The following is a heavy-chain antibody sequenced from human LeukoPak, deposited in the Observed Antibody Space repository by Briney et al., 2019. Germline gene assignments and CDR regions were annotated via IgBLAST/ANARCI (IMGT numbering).Heavy chain of an antibody. CDR2: IGTSSTTI. D-gene: IGHD6-13*01. Sequence: PGGSLRLSCAASGFTFSSYTMNWVRQPPGKGLEWVSNIGTSSTTIYYADSVKGRFTISRDNAKNSLYLQMNSLRADDTAVYYCARDLAATVTVIDYWGQGILVTVS. CDR1: GFTFSSYT. J-gene: IGHJ4*02. V-gene: IGHV3-48*01. CDR3: ARDLAATVTVIDY.